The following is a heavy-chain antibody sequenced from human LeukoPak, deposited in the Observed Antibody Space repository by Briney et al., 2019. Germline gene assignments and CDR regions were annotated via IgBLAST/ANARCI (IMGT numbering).Heavy chain of an antibody. Sequence: SETLSLTCTVSGGSISSGGYYWSWIRQHPGKGLEWIGYIYYSGSTYYNPSLKSRVTISVDTSKNQFSLKLSSVTAADTAVYYCARDRTLLGYCSGGSCYPGYGMDVWGQGTTVTVSS. J-gene: IGHJ6*02. D-gene: IGHD2-15*01. CDR2: IYYSGST. CDR3: ARDRTLLGYCSGGSCYPGYGMDV. CDR1: GGSISSGGYY. V-gene: IGHV4-31*03.